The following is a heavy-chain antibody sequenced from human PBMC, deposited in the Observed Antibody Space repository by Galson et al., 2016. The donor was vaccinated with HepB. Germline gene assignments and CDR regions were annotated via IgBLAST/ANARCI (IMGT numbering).Heavy chain of an antibody. V-gene: IGHV6-1*01. CDR1: GDSVSTNSAA. J-gene: IGHJ5*02. CDR3: ARAKANWDGGGDNWFDP. Sequence: CAISGDSVSTNSAAWNWIRQSPSRGLEWLGRTYYRSKCSNAYALSVKRRITINPDTSNNQISLQLNSVTPEDTAVYYCARAKANWDGGGDNWFDPWGQGNLVTVSS. D-gene: IGHD7-27*01. CDR2: TYYRSKCSN.